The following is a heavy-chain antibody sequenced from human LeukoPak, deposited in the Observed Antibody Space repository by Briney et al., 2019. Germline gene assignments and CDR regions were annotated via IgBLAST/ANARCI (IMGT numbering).Heavy chain of an antibody. CDR2: IGASGGST. D-gene: IGHD3-9*01. CDR3: AKAEGYDILTGLDY. Sequence: PGGSLRLSCATSGFTFSSYAMSWVRQAPGKGLEWVSGIGASGGSTYYADSVKGRFTISRDNSKNTLYPQMNSLRTEDTAVYYCAKAEGYDILTGLDYWGQGTLVTVSS. J-gene: IGHJ4*02. CDR1: GFTFSSYA. V-gene: IGHV3-23*01.